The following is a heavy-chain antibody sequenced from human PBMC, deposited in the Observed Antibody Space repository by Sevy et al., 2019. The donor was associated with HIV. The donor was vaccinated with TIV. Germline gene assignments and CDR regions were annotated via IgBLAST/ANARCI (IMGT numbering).Heavy chain of an antibody. CDR2: IIPIVRSA. J-gene: IGHJ4*02. V-gene: IGHV1-69*13. CDR3: ARLTSALDYYISGPRDY. Sequence: ASVKVSCKASGDTLTNYALSWVRQAPGQGLEWMGGIIPIVRSAKSAQKFQDRVTITADDSTNTAYMELNSLRSEDTAMYYCARLTSALDYYISGPRDYWGQGTLATVSS. D-gene: IGHD3-22*01. CDR1: GDTLTNYA.